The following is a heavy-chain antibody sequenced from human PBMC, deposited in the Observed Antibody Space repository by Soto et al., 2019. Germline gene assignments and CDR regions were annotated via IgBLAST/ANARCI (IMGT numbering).Heavy chain of an antibody. CDR2: IHYSGST. Sequence: NPSETLSLTCTVSGGSITSYYWSWIRQPPGKGLEWIGDIHYSGSTNYNPSLKSRVTISTDTSKNQFSLNLSSVTAADTAVYYCARDPISARPLFDYWGQGTLVTVSS. CDR1: GGSITSYY. CDR3: ARDPISARPLFDY. J-gene: IGHJ4*02. D-gene: IGHD6-6*01. V-gene: IGHV4-59*01.